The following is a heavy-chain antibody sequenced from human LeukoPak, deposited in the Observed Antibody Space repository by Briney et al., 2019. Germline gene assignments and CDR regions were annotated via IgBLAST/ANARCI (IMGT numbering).Heavy chain of an antibody. CDR3: ARGPYDRYTAMPYYFDY. Sequence: ASVRVSCKASGYTFTAYYMHWVRQAPGQGLEWMGWINPNTGGTNYAQKFQGRVTMTRDTSITTAYMELSRLRSDDTAVYYCARGPYDRYTAMPYYFDYWGQGTLVTVSS. J-gene: IGHJ4*02. V-gene: IGHV1-2*02. CDR1: GYTFTAYY. D-gene: IGHD2-2*01. CDR2: INPNTGGT.